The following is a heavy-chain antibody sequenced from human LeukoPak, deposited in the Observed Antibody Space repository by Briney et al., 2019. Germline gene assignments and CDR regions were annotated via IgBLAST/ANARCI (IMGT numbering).Heavy chain of an antibody. J-gene: IGHJ4*02. Sequence: SQTLSLTCVVSGGSISTGGYYWTWIRQPPGQDLEWIGSINHSGSTYYNPSPKSRVTMSLDRSKNQFSLKLSSVTAADTAVYFCARNGCSSGICKTEWGQGTLVTVSS. CDR3: ARNGCSSGICKTE. D-gene: IGHD2-2*01. V-gene: IGHV4-30-2*01. CDR2: INHSGST. CDR1: GGSISTGGYY.